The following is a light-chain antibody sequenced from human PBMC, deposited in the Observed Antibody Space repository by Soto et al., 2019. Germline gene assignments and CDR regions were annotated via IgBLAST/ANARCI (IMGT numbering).Light chain of an antibody. J-gene: IGKJ4*01. V-gene: IGKV3-11*01. CDR3: HQRSNWPQIN. CDR2: DAS. CDR1: QSVSKY. Sequence: EIVLTQSPATLPLSPGERATLSCRASQSVSKYLAWYQQKPGQAPGLLIHDASHMATGIPARFSGSGSGTYCTLTISSLEPEDFGVYSCHQRSNWPQINFGGGNKVEIK.